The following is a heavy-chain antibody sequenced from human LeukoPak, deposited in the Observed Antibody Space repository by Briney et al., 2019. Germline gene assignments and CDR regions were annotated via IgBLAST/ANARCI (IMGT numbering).Heavy chain of an antibody. J-gene: IGHJ4*02. V-gene: IGHV1-69*02. Sequence: ASVKVSCKASGGTFSSYTISWVRQAPGQGLGWMGRIIPILGIANYAQKFQGRVTITADKSTSTAYMELSSLKSEDTAVYYCARYEPVEMATIMGNFDYWGQGTLVTVSS. CDR3: ARYEPVEMATIMGNFDY. CDR2: IIPILGIA. CDR1: GGTFSSYT. D-gene: IGHD5-24*01.